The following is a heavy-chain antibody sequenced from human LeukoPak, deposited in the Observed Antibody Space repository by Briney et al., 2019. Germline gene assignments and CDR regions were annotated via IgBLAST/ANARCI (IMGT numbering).Heavy chain of an antibody. Sequence: SQTLSLTCTVSGGSISSYYWSWIRQSPGKGLEGIGHIYSSGSTNYNPSLKSRVTISIDTSKNRFSLKLSSVTAADTALYYCARNYDNSGYTAFGYWGRGTLVSVSS. D-gene: IGHD3-22*01. CDR3: ARNYDNSGYTAFGY. CDR2: IYSSGST. CDR1: GGSISSYY. J-gene: IGHJ4*02. V-gene: IGHV4-59*01.